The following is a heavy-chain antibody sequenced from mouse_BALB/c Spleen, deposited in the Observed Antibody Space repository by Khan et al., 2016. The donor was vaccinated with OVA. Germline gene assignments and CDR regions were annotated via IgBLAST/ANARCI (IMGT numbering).Heavy chain of an antibody. Sequence: EVQLQESGGGLVKPGGSLKLSCAASGFTFSDYYMYWVRQTPEKRLEWVATISDGGSYNYYPASVKGRFTISGEDVKNILYLQMSSLKSEDTAMYYCARGYYGDPFAYWGQGTLVTVSA. CDR3: ARGYYGDPFAY. D-gene: IGHD2-13*01. V-gene: IGHV5-4*02. CDR2: ISDGGSYN. J-gene: IGHJ3*01. CDR1: GFTFSDYY.